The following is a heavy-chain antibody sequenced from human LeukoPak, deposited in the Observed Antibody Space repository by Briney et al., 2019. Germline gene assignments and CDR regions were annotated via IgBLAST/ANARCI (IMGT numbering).Heavy chain of an antibody. V-gene: IGHV1-2*02. Sequence: ASVTVSCKASGYTFTGYYMHWLRQPPGQGLEWMGWINPKSGGTNYAQRFQGRVTMTRDTSISSAYMELSRLRSDDAAVYYCVRGGYNYVVDYWGRGTLVSVSS. J-gene: IGHJ4*02. D-gene: IGHD5-18*01. CDR1: GYTFTGYY. CDR2: INPKSGGT. CDR3: VRGGYNYVVDY.